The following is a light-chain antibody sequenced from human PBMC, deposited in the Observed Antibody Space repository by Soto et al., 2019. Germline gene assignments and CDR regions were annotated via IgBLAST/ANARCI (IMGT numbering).Light chain of an antibody. CDR3: QQRSNWPPVT. V-gene: IGKV3-11*01. CDR1: QSVSIL. Sequence: EIVLTQSPGTLSLSAEERATLSCRASQSVSILLAWYQQKPGQAPRLLIFDASKRATGIPARFSGTGSGTDFTLTISSLELDDVAVYYCQQRSNWPPVTFGQGTKVDIK. J-gene: IGKJ1*01. CDR2: DAS.